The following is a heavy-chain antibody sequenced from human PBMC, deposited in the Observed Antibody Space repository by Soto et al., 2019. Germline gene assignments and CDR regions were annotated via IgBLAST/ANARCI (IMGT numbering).Heavy chain of an antibody. D-gene: IGHD6-6*01. CDR2: ISSSSSYI. CDR3: ARDIQQLALDY. V-gene: IGHV3-21*01. J-gene: IGHJ4*02. Sequence: QAPGKGLEWVSSISSSSSYIYYAGSVKGRFTISRDNAKNSLYLQMNSLRAEDTAVYYCARDIQQLALDYWGQGTLVTVSS.